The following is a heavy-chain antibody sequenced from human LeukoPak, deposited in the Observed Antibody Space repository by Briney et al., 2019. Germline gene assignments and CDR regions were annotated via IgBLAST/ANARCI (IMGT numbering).Heavy chain of an antibody. J-gene: IGHJ4*02. Sequence: PSETLSLTCTVSLVSTTSNFWSWVRQPPGKGLEWIGEIHRSGSTNYNPSLQRRVTISIDRPKNQIALELSSVTAADTAVYYCASELIGGFNPGAYWGQGTLVTVSS. CDR3: ASELIGGFNPGAY. CDR1: LVSTTSNF. CDR2: IHRSGST. D-gene: IGHD3-16*01. V-gene: IGHV4-4*02.